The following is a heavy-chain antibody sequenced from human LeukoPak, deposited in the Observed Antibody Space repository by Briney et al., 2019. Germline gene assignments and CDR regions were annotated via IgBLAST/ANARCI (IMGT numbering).Heavy chain of an antibody. Sequence: SETLSLTCTVSGASITSYYWSWIRQPPGKGLEWIGYIHHTGSTNYNPSLKSRVTMSVDTSKNQFSLRLTSVTAADTAVYYCTRDRWLVFWGQGTLVTVSS. J-gene: IGHJ5*01. CDR1: GASITSYY. CDR3: TRDRWLVF. V-gene: IGHV4-59*01. CDR2: IHHTGST.